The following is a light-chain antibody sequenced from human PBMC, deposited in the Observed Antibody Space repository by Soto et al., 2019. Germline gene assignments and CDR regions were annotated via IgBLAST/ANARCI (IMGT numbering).Light chain of an antibody. V-gene: IGKV3-15*01. J-gene: IGKJ2*03. CDR2: GAS. Sequence: EIVMTQSPATLSVSPGERATLSCRASQSVSSNLAWYQQKPGQAPRLLIYGASTRATGIPARFSGSGSGTESPPTTGRLKPEVFAVYYFRQKNTWPQSFGKGPSWRSN. CDR1: QSVSSN. CDR3: RQKNTWPQS.